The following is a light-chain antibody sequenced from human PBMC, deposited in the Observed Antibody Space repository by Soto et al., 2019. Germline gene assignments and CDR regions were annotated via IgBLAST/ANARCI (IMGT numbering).Light chain of an antibody. V-gene: IGKV1-27*01. CDR2: TAY. CDR1: QGISNS. Sequence: DIQMTQSPSSLSASVGDSVTIACRASQGISNSLAWYQQKPGKVPKLLIYTAYTLRSGVPSRFSGSGSGTDFTLTINSLQPEDVATYYCQKYDSAPWTFGQGTKVELK. CDR3: QKYDSAPWT. J-gene: IGKJ1*01.